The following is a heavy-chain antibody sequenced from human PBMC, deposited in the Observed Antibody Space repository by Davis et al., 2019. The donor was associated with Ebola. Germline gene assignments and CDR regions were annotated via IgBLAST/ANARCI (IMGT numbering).Heavy chain of an antibody. J-gene: IGHJ4*02. D-gene: IGHD5-12*01. CDR1: GYTFTSYY. CDR2: INPSGGST. Sequence: ASVKVSCKASGYTFTSYYMHWVRQAPGQGLEWMGIINPSGGSTSYAQKFQGRVTMTRDTSTSTVYMELSSLRSEDTAVYYCARDIVATTLYWGSAGDYWGQGTLVTASS. V-gene: IGHV1-46*01. CDR3: ARDIVATTLYWGSAGDY.